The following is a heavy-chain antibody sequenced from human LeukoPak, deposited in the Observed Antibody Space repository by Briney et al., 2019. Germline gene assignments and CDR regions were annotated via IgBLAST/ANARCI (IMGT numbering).Heavy chain of an antibody. J-gene: IGHJ4*02. D-gene: IGHD3-10*01. CDR1: GFTFSSYG. CDR2: ISYDGSNK. Sequence: GGSLRLSCAASGFTFSSYGVHWVRQAPGKGLERVAVISYDGSNKYYADSVKGRFTISRDNSKNTLYLQMNSLRAEDTAVYYCAKDPFAPERITMHMPLNWGQGTLVTVSS. CDR3: AKDPFAPERITMHMPLN. V-gene: IGHV3-30*18.